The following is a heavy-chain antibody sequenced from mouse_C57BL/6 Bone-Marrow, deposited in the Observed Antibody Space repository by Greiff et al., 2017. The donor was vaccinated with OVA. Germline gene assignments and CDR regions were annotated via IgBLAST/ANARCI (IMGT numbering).Heavy chain of an antibody. Sequence: VKLQQPGAELVKPGASVTLSCKASGYTFTDYEMHWVKQTPVHGLEWIGAIDPETGGTAYNQKFKGKAILTADKSSSTAYMELRSLTSEDSAVYYCTTFYEFAYWGQGTLVTVSA. CDR3: TTFYEFAY. D-gene: IGHD2-3*01. CDR1: GYTFTDYE. CDR2: IDPETGGT. J-gene: IGHJ3*01. V-gene: IGHV1-15*01.